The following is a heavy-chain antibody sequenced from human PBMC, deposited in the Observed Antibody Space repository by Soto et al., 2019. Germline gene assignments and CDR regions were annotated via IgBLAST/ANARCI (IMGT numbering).Heavy chain of an antibody. J-gene: IGHJ6*02. CDR2: IYPGDSDT. CDR1: GYSFTTYW. CDR3: ARSRRGAYSSGWYSPSGYYNYGIDV. Sequence: EVQLVQSGAEMKKPGESLKISCKASGYSFTTYWIGWVSQMPGKGLEWMGIIYPGDSDTKYSPSLQGQVSISADTSISTAYLQWTSLKASDTAMYYCARSRRGAYSSGWYSPSGYYNYGIDVWGQGTKVTVSS. V-gene: IGHV5-51*01. D-gene: IGHD6-19*01.